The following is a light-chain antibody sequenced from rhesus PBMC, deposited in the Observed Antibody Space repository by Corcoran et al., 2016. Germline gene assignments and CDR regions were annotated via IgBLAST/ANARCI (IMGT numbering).Light chain of an antibody. CDR2: YND. V-gene: IGLV1-60*01. CDR3: AAWDDSLSGYI. J-gene: IGLJ1*01. Sequence: QSVLTQPPSASEAARKSVTISCSGGTSNIGSNSVSWYLQVPGTPPKLLIYYNDQRPSGVSDRFSGSKSGTSASLAISGLQTEDEGDYFCAAWDDSLSGYIFGAGTRLTVL. CDR1: TSNIGSNS.